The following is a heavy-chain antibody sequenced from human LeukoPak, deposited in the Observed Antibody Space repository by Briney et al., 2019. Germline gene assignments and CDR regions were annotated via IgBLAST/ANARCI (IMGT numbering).Heavy chain of an antibody. V-gene: IGHV1-69*04. CDR2: IIPILGIA. CDR3: ARRACYYGSGSPDFDY. D-gene: IGHD3-10*01. Sequence: SVKASCKASGGTFSSYAISWVRQAPGQGLEWMGRIIPILGIANYAQKFQGRVTITADKSTSTAYMELSSLRSEDTAVYYCARRACYYGSGSPDFDYWGQGTLVTVSS. J-gene: IGHJ4*02. CDR1: GGTFSSYA.